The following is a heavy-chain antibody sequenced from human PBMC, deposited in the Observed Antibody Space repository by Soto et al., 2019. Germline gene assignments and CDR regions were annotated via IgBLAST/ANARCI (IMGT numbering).Heavy chain of an antibody. CDR3: ARDITMVRGVIARYYYGLDV. CDR2: IWYDGSNK. D-gene: IGHD3-10*01. CDR1: GFTFSSYG. J-gene: IGHJ6*01. Sequence: QVQLVESGGGVVQPGRSLRISCAASGFTFSSYGMHWVRQAPGKGLEWVAVIWYDGSNKYYADSVKGRFTISRDNSKNTLYLQMNSLRAEDTAVYYCARDITMVRGVIARYYYGLDVWGQGTTVTVSS. V-gene: IGHV3-33*01.